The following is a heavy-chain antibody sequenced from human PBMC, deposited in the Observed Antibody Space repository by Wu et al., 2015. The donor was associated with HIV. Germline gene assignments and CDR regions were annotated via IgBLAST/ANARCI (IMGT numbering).Heavy chain of an antibody. Sequence: QVQLVQSGAEVKKPGSSVKVSCKASGGTFSSYAISWVRQAPGQGLEWMGGIIPIFGTANYAQKFQGRVTITTDESTSTAYMELSSLRSEDTAVYYCAREVVRAPTGAWGYYGMDVVGPRDHGHRLL. V-gene: IGHV1-69*05. D-gene: IGHD3-10*01. CDR1: GGTFSSYA. CDR3: AREVVRAPTGAWGYYGMDV. CDR2: IIPIFGTA. J-gene: IGHJ6*02.